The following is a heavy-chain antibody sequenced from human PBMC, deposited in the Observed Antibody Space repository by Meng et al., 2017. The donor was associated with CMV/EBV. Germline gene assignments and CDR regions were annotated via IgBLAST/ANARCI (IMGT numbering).Heavy chain of an antibody. CDR3: ARAGAAAAIFDY. Sequence: GESLKISCAASGFTVSSNYMSWVRQAPGKGLEWVSVIYSGGSTYYADSVKGRFTIYRDNSKNTLYLQMNSLRAEDTAVYYCARAGAAAAIFDYWGQGTLVTVSS. D-gene: IGHD6-13*01. V-gene: IGHV3-66*02. J-gene: IGHJ4*02. CDR1: GFTVSSNY. CDR2: IYSGGST.